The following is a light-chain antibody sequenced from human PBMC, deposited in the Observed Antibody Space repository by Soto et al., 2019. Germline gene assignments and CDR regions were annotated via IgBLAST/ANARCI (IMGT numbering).Light chain of an antibody. CDR3: SSFTTSTSYV. CDR1: RSDVGAYDY. Sequence: QSALTQPTSVSGSPGQSITISCTGTRSDVGAYDYVSWYQQHPGEVPKLMIFDVSDRPSGVSNRFSGSKSGNTASLTISGLQAEDEADYYCSSFTTSTSYVFGTGTKVTVL. J-gene: IGLJ1*01. V-gene: IGLV2-14*03. CDR2: DVS.